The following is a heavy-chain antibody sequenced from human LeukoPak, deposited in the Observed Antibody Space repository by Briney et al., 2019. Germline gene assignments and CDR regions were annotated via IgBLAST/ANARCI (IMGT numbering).Heavy chain of an antibody. Sequence: SETLSLTCAVYGGSFSGYYWSWLRQPPGKGLEWLGEINHSGSTNYNPSLKSRVTISVDTSKNQFSLKLSSVTAADTAVYYCARAGDIVVVPAGGFDPWGQGTLVTVSS. CDR2: INHSGST. J-gene: IGHJ5*02. D-gene: IGHD2-2*01. CDR1: GGSFSGYY. V-gene: IGHV4-34*01. CDR3: ARAGDIVVVPAGGFDP.